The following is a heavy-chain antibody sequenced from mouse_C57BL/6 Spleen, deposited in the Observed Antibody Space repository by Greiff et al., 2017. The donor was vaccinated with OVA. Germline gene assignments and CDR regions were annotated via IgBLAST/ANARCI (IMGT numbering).Heavy chain of an antibody. CDR2: ISYDGSN. CDR1: GYSITSGYY. V-gene: IGHV3-6*01. Sequence: EVKLQESGPGLVKPSQSLSLTCSVTGYSITSGYYWNWIRQFPGNKLEWMGYISYDGSNNYNPSLKNRISLTRDTSKNQFFLKLNSVTTEDTATYYCARAGTSPWFAYWGQGTLVTVSA. CDR3: ARAGTSPWFAY. D-gene: IGHD4-1*01. J-gene: IGHJ3*01.